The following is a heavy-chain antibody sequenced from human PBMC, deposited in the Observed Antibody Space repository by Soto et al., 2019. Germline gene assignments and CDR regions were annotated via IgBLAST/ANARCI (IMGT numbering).Heavy chain of an antibody. Sequence: QVQLVESGGGVVKPGGSLRLSCSASGFSFSDYYMTWVRQAPGQGLEWISYLIGRGTTIYYAESAEGRFTSSRDNARNSVHLQMNDLRGGDTARYFCVKMSSTDCYDPVFCWGQGTLVTVSS. J-gene: IGHJ4*02. CDR2: LIGRGTTI. D-gene: IGHD2-21*02. CDR3: VKMSSTDCYDPVFC. V-gene: IGHV3-11*01. CDR1: GFSFSDYY.